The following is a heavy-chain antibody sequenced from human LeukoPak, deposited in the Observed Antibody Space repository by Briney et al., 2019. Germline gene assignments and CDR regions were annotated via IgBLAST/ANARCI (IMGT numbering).Heavy chain of an antibody. D-gene: IGHD3-3*01. CDR1: GYTFTSYY. V-gene: IGHV1-46*01. J-gene: IGHJ4*02. CDR2: INPSGGST. Sequence: ASVKDSCKASGYTFTSYYIHWVRQAPGQGLEWMGIINPSGGSTSYAQKFQGRVTMTRDTSTSTVYMELSSLRSEDTAVYYCARDLEFGLVYFDYWGQGTLVTVSS. CDR3: ARDLEFGLVYFDY.